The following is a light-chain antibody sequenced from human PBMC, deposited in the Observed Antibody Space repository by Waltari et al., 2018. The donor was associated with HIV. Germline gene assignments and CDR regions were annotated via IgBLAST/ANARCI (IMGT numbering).Light chain of an antibody. Sequence: QSVLTQPPSVSGAPGQRVTISCTGCSSHIGAGYDVHWYQQLPGTAPKLLIYGNNNRPSGVPDRFSGSKSGTSASLAITGLQAEDEADYYCQSYDSSLSGSVFGGGTKLTVL. V-gene: IGLV1-40*01. CDR2: GNN. CDR1: SSHIGAGYD. J-gene: IGLJ2*01. CDR3: QSYDSSLSGSV.